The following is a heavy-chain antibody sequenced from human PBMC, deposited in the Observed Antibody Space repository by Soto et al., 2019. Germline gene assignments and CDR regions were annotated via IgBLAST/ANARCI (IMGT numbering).Heavy chain of an antibody. CDR2: IIAYNGNT. CDR3: VRCSGGSCYFDY. CDR1: GYTFTSYC. D-gene: IGHD2-15*01. V-gene: IGHV1-18*01. J-gene: IGHJ4*02. Sequence: ASVNVSCKASGYTFTSYCISWVRQAPGQGLECMGWIIAYNGNTNYAQKLQGRVTMNTDTSTSTAYMELRSLRSDDTAVYYCVRCSGGSCYFDYWGQGTLVTVSS.